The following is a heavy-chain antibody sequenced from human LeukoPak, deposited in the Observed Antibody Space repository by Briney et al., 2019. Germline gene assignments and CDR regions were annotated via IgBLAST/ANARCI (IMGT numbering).Heavy chain of an antibody. CDR1: GGSFSGYY. CDR3: ASGTIFGVVISY. Sequence: PSETLTLTCAVYGGSFSGYYWSWIRQPPGKGLEWIGKINHSGSTNYNPSLKSRVTISVDTSKNQFSLKLSSVTAADTAVYYCASGTIFGVVISYWGQGTLVTVSS. J-gene: IGHJ4*02. D-gene: IGHD3-3*01. CDR2: INHSGST. V-gene: IGHV4-34*01.